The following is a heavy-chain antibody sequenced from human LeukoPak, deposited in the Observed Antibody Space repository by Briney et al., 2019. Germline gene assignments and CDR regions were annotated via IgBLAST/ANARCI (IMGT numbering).Heavy chain of an antibody. Sequence: GASVKLSCKASGYTFTGYYMHWVRQAPGQGLEWMGGIIPIFGTANYAQKFQGRVTITADKSTSTAYMELSSLRSEDTAVYYCARVGLVATLDYWGQGTLVTVSS. V-gene: IGHV1-69*06. CDR3: ARVGLVATLDY. CDR2: IIPIFGTA. D-gene: IGHD5-12*01. J-gene: IGHJ4*02. CDR1: GYTFTGYY.